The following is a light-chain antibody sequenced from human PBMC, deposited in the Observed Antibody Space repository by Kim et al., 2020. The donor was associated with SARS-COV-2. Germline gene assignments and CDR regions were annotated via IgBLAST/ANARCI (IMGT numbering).Light chain of an antibody. Sequence: SVSPGQTASITCSGDRLGDKYACWYQQKPGQSPVVVIYNDSRRPSGIPERFSGSNSGNTATLTISGTQAIDEADYYCQAWDNNNGVFGGGTQLTVL. CDR1: RLGDKY. CDR3: QAWDNNNGV. V-gene: IGLV3-1*01. J-gene: IGLJ3*02. CDR2: NDS.